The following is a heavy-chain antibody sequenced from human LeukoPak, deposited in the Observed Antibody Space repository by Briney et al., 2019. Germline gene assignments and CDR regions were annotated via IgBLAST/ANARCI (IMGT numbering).Heavy chain of an antibody. CDR1: GLTVSNNY. Sequence: PGGSLRLSCAVSGLTVSNNYMSWVRQAPGKGLEWVSVIYSGGTTYYADSVKGRFTIPRDNSKNTLYLHMNSLRAEDTAVYYCARDRAPPTSWYFDYWGQGTLVTVSS. D-gene: IGHD2-2*01. J-gene: IGHJ4*02. CDR2: IYSGGTT. V-gene: IGHV3-66*01. CDR3: ARDRAPPTSWYFDY.